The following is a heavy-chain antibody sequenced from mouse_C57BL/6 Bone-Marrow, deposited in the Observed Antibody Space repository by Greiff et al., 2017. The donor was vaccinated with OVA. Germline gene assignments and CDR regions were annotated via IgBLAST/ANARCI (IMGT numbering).Heavy chain of an antibody. V-gene: IGHV2-2*01. CDR1: GFSLTSYG. D-gene: IGHD1-1*01. Sequence: VKLQESGPGLVQPSQSLSITCTVSGFSLTSYGVHWVRQSPGKGLEWLGVIWSGGSTDYNAAFISRLSISKDNSKSQVFFKMNSLQADDTAIYYCARRGAYYGSSYYYAMDYWGQGTSVTVSS. J-gene: IGHJ4*01. CDR3: ARRGAYYGSSYYYAMDY. CDR2: IWSGGST.